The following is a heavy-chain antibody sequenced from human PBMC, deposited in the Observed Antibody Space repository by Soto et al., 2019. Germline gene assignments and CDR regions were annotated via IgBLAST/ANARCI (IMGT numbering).Heavy chain of an antibody. J-gene: IGHJ6*02. CDR3: AKVEYYEFWSGYYYYYGLDA. V-gene: IGHV3-23*01. CDR1: GFTFSNYA. Sequence: EVHLLESGGGLVQPGGSLRLSCAASGFTFSNYAMNWVRQAPGKGLEWVSTISKSGDSTYYADSVKGRFTISRDNSKNTLYLQMNSLRAVDTAVYYCAKVEYYEFWSGYYYYYGLDAWGQGTTVTVSS. D-gene: IGHD3-3*01. CDR2: ISKSGDST.